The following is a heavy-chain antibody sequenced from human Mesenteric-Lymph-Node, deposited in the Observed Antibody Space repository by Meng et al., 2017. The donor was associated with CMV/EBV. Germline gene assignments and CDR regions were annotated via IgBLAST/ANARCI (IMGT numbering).Heavy chain of an antibody. V-gene: IGHV1-8*02. CDR2: MNPNSGNT. Sequence: ASVKVSCKASRYTFTGYYMHWVRQAPGQGLEWMGWMNPNSGNTGYAQKFQGRVTMTRNTSISTAYMELSSLRSEDTAVYYCALQGSPFDYWGQGTLVTVSS. J-gene: IGHJ4*02. D-gene: IGHD5-24*01. CDR1: RYTFTGYY. CDR3: ALQGSPFDY.